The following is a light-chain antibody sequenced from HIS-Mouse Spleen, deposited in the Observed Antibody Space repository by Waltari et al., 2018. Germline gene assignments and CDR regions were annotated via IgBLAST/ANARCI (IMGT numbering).Light chain of an antibody. Sequence: SYELTQPPSVSVSPGQTARLTCSGDALPQQYAYWYQQKPGQAPVLVIYKDSERPSGIPERFSGSSSGTTVTLTISGVQAEDEADYYCQSADSSGTSHVVFGGGTKLTVL. CDR3: QSADSSGTSHVV. V-gene: IGLV3-25*03. CDR1: ALPQQY. J-gene: IGLJ2*01. CDR2: KDS.